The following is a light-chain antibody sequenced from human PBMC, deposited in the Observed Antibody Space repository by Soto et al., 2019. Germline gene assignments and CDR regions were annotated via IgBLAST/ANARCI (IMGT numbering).Light chain of an antibody. Sequence: QSALTQPASVSGSPGQSITISCTGTSSDVGSYTLVSWYQQHPGKAPKLMIYEGSKRPSGVSNRFSGSKSGNTASLTISGLQAEDEAHYYCCSYAGSSTYVFGTGTKVTVL. J-gene: IGLJ1*01. CDR2: EGS. CDR3: CSYAGSSTYV. CDR1: SSDVGSYTL. V-gene: IGLV2-23*01.